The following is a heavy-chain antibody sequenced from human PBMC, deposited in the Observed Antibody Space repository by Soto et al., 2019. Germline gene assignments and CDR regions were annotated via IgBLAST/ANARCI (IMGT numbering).Heavy chain of an antibody. CDR2: ISGGGDTT. D-gene: IGHD3-10*01. CDR3: AKGRGGSGSLTPRVDF. J-gene: IGHJ4*02. V-gene: IGHV3-23*01. CDR1: GFTFNNYA. Sequence: EVQLLESGGGLVQPGGSRRPSFAASGFTFNNYAMTWVRKPPGKGLEWVSAISGGGDTTSYADSVKGRFTVSRDGSKNTLYLQMNSLRAEDTAVYYCAKGRGGSGSLTPRVDFWGQGTLVTVSS.